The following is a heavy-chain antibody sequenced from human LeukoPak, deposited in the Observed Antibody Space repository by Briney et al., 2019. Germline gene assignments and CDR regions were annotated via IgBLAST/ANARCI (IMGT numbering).Heavy chain of an antibody. Sequence: PGGSLRLSCTASEFTFSSYNMNWVRQAPGKGLEWISSITSSSSSIYYADSVKGRFTISRDNANNSPYLQMSRLRAEATAVYCWTNTKQFEYWGQGTLVTVSS. D-gene: IGHD1-1*01. CDR2: ITSSSSSI. CDR3: TNTKQFEY. J-gene: IGHJ4*02. V-gene: IGHV3-21*01. CDR1: EFTFSSYN.